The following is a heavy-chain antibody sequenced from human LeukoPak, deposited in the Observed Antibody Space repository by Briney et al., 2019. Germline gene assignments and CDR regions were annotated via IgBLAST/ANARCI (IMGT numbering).Heavy chain of an antibody. D-gene: IGHD6-19*01. CDR2: IYYSGST. CDR1: GGYISSSSTYY. J-gene: IGHJ4*02. V-gene: IGHV4-39*01. Sequence: PWETLSLTCTVSGGYISSSSTYYWGWIRQPPGKGLEWIGSIYYSGSTYYNPSLKSRVTISVDTSKNQFSLKVTSVSAADTAVYYCARSLKISSGWFHNFDYWGQGTLVTVSS. CDR3: ARSLKISSGWFHNFDY.